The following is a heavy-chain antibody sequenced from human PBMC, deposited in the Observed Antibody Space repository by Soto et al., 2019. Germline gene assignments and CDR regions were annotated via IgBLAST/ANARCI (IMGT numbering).Heavy chain of an antibody. CDR1: GYNFATHW. Sequence: EVQLVQSGAEVRKPGESLKISCKGSGYNFATHWIAWVRQMPGKGLESMGIIYPGDSDTRYSPSFQGQVTISVDKSISTAYLQWSSLEASDTAIYYCARPWYGGTLDSWGQGSLVSVSS. V-gene: IGHV5-51*01. CDR3: ARPWYGGTLDS. J-gene: IGHJ4*02. D-gene: IGHD2-15*01. CDR2: IYPGDSDT.